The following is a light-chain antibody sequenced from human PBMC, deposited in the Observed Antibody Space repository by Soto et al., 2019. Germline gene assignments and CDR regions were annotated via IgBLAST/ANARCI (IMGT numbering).Light chain of an antibody. CDR1: SSNIGRNY. Sequence: QAVVTQPPSVSAASGQKVTISCSGSSSNIGRNYVSWYQHLPGTAPKLLIYDNNKRPSGIPDRFSGSKSGTSATLGITGLQTGDEADYYCGTWDSSLSGVLFGGGTKVTVL. J-gene: IGLJ2*01. CDR2: DNN. CDR3: GTWDSSLSGVL. V-gene: IGLV1-51*01.